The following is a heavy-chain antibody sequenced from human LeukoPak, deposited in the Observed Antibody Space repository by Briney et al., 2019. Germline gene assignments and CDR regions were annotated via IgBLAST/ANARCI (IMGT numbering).Heavy chain of an antibody. CDR1: GYTFNKYA. V-gene: IGHV7-4-1*02. CDR2: INTNTGNP. Sequence: GASVKVSCKASGYTFNKYAMNWVRQAPGQGLEWMGWINTNTGNPAYAQGFTGRFVFSLDTSVSTTYLEINSLKAEDTAVYYCARDPPGGIAAAPDYWGQGTLVTVSS. J-gene: IGHJ4*02. D-gene: IGHD6-13*01. CDR3: ARDPPGGIAAAPDY.